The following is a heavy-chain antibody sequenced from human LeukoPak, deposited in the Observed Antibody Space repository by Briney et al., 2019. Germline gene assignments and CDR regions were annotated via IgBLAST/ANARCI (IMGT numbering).Heavy chain of an antibody. CDR3: AKDRGF. D-gene: IGHD5-12*01. CDR1: GFTFSTYG. Sequence: GGSLRLSCAASGFTFSTYGMIWVRQVPGKGLEWVSAISGSGANTYYADSVQGQFTISRDNSKDTLYLQMNSLRAEDTAVYYCAKDRGFWGQGTLVTVSS. CDR2: ISGSGANT. V-gene: IGHV3-23*01. J-gene: IGHJ1*01.